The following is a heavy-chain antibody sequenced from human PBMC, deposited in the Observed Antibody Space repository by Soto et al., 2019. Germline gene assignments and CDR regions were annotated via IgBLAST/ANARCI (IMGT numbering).Heavy chain of an antibody. V-gene: IGHV3-21*06. J-gene: IGHJ6*02. CDR1: GFSLSGHN. CDR2: LLSSSGNT. D-gene: IGHD1-26*01. Sequence: EVKLVESGGRLVRPGGSLRLSCAASGFSLSGHNMNWVRRAPGKGLEWVSSLLSSSGNTFYTDSVKGRFTVSRDNARNFLYLQMNSLRAEDSAVYYCARPIGTDYGMDVWGRGTTVIVSS. CDR3: ARPIGTDYGMDV.